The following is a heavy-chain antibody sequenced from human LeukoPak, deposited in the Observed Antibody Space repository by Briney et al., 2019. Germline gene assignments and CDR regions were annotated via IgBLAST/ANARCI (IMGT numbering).Heavy chain of an antibody. V-gene: IGHV1-18*01. D-gene: IGHD3-10*01. Sequence: ASVKVSCKASGYTFTSYGISWVRQAPGQGLEWMGWISAYSGNTNYAQKLQGRVTMTTDTSTSTAYMELRSLRSDDTAVYYCARKDYGSGSYYYFDYWGQGTLVTVSS. CDR1: GYTFTSYG. J-gene: IGHJ4*02. CDR3: ARKDYGSGSYYYFDY. CDR2: ISAYSGNT.